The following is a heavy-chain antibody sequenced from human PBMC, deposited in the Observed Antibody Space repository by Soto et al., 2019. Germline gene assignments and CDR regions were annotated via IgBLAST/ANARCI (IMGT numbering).Heavy chain of an antibody. CDR3: VRCVVNCHPYGMDV. V-gene: IGHV3-21*01. J-gene: IGHJ6*02. CDR1: GFTFSTYS. D-gene: IGHD2-15*01. Sequence: GGSLRLSCAASGFTFSTYSMTWVRQAPGRGLEWVSSISGDSHYILYADSVKGRFTISRENAKNSLYLQKNSLSAGDTAVYYCVRCVVNCHPYGMDVWGQGATVTVSS. CDR2: ISGDSHYI.